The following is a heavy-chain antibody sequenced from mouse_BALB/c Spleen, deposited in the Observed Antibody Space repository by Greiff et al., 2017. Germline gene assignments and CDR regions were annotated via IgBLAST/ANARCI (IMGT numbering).Heavy chain of an antibody. CDR2: ISYSGST. D-gene: IGHD1-2*01. J-gene: IGHJ1*01. CDR3: ARGHYYGYHWYFDV. Sequence: EVKVVESGPSLVKPSQTLSLTCSVTGDSITSGYWNWIRKFPGNKLEYMGYISYSGSTYYNPSLKSRISITRDTSKNQYYLQLNSVTTEDTATYYCARGHYYGYHWYFDVWGAGTTVTVSS. V-gene: IGHV3-8*02. CDR1: GDSITSGY.